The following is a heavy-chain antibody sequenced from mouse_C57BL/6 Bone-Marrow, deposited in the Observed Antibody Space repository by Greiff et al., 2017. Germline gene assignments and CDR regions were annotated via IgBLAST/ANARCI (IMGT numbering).Heavy chain of an antibody. CDR3: TYYGSSFWYFDV. D-gene: IGHD1-1*01. CDR1: GFNIKDDY. Sequence: LVESGAELVRPGASVKLSCTASGFNIKDDYMHWVKQRPEQGLEWIGWIDPENGDTEYASKFQGKATITADTSSNTAYLQLSSLTSEDTAVYYCTYYGSSFWYFDVWGTGTTVTVSS. V-gene: IGHV14-4*01. J-gene: IGHJ1*03. CDR2: IDPENGDT.